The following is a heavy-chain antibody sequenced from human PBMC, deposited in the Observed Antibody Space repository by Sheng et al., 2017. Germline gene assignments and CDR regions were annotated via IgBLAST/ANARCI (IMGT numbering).Heavy chain of an antibody. D-gene: IGHD2-15*01. CDR3: AKVLGSGSDAFDI. V-gene: IGHV3-9*03. CDR1: GFTFDDYA. CDR2: ISWNSGSI. J-gene: IGHJ3*02. Sequence: EVQLVESGGGLVQPGRSLRLSCAASGFTFDDYAMHWVRQAPGKGLEWVSGISWNSGSIGYADSVKGRFTISRDNAKNSLYLQMNSLRAEDMALYYCAKVLGSGSDAFDIWGQGTMVTVSS.